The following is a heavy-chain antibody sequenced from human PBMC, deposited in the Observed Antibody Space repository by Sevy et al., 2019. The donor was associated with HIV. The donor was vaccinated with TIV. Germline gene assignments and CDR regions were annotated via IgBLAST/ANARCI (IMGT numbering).Heavy chain of an antibody. CDR3: ARPLLEYYYDSSGYYPRPSYFDY. CDR1: GGSVSSGSYY. V-gene: IGHV4-61*01. CDR2: IYYSEST. D-gene: IGHD3-22*01. Sequence: SETLSLTCTVSGGSVSSGSYYWSWIRQSPGKGLEWIGYIYYSESTNYNPSLKSRVTISVDTSKNQFSLKLSSVTAADRAVYYCARPLLEYYYDSSGYYPRPSYFDYWGQGTLVTVSS. J-gene: IGHJ4*02.